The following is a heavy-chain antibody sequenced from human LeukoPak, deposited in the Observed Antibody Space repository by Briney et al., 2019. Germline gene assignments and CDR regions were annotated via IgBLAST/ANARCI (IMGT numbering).Heavy chain of an antibody. V-gene: IGHV3-30-3*01. J-gene: IGHJ6*02. Sequence: GRSPRLSCAASGFTFNYYAMHWVRQAPGKGLEWVSVMSYDGNNKYYSDSVKGRFTISRDNSKNTLYLQMNSLRAEDTAVYYCARDTSMDVWGQGTTVTVSS. D-gene: IGHD1-1*01. CDR2: MSYDGNNK. CDR3: ARDTSMDV. CDR1: GFTFNYYA.